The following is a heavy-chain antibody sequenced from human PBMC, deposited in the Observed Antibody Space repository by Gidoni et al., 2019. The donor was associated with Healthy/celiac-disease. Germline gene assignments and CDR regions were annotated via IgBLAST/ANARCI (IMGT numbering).Heavy chain of an antibody. CDR2: ISWNSGSI. CDR1: GFTFDDYA. Sequence: EVQLVESGGGLVQPGRSLRLSCAASGFTFDDYAMHWVRQAPGKGLEWVSGISWNSGSIGYADSVKGRFTISRDNAKNSLYLQMNSLRAEDTALYYCAKDTGVVITTLSADYWGQGTLVTVSS. V-gene: IGHV3-9*01. J-gene: IGHJ4*02. D-gene: IGHD3-22*01. CDR3: AKDTGVVITTLSADY.